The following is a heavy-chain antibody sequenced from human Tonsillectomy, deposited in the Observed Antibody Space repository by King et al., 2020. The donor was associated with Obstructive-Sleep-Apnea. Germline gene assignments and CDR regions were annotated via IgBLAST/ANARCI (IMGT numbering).Heavy chain of an antibody. D-gene: IGHD5-12*01. J-gene: IGHJ4*02. CDR3: AKDSNGSKWISASYFDY. Sequence: VQLVESGGGVVQPGRSLRLSCAASGITFSRYGMHWVRLAPGQGLEWVAVISYDGRNKYYADSVKGRFNISRDNSKYTLYLQMNSLRAEDTAVYYCAKDSNGSKWISASYFDYWGQGTLVTVSS. CDR1: GITFSRYG. V-gene: IGHV3-30*18. CDR2: ISYDGRNK.